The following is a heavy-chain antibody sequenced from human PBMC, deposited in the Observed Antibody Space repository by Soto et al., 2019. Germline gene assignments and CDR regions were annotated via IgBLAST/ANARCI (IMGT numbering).Heavy chain of an antibody. Sequence: EVQLVESGGGLVKPGGSLRLSCVASGFTFNSHALNWVRQAPGKGLEWVSSISGSSSHIYYADSLKGRFTTSRDHARNSVYLQMNSLRAEDTAVYYCAAELTSDAFDFWGPGTVVTVS. D-gene: IGHD3-9*01. CDR2: ISGSSSHI. CDR1: GFTFNSHA. V-gene: IGHV3-21*06. J-gene: IGHJ3*01. CDR3: AAELTSDAFDF.